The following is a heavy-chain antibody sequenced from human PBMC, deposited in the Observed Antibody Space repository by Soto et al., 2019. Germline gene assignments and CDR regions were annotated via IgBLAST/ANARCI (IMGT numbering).Heavy chain of an antibody. D-gene: IGHD3-22*01. V-gene: IGHV3-7*01. CDR1: GFTFSSYW. Sequence: PGGSLRLSCAASGFTFSSYWVSWVRQAPGKGLEWVANIKQDGSEKYYVDSVKGRFTISRDNAKNSLYLQMNSLRAEDTAVYYCARDIPYYESSGYYYGWGQGT. J-gene: IGHJ4*02. CDR2: IKQDGSEK. CDR3: ARDIPYYESSGYYYG.